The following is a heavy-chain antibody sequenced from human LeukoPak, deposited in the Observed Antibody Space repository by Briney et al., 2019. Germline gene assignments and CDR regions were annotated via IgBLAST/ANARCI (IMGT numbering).Heavy chain of an antibody. CDR2: INHSGST. J-gene: IGHJ4*02. D-gene: IGHD6-19*01. CDR1: GGSFSGYY. V-gene: IGHV4-34*01. Sequence: SETLSLTCAVYGGSFSGYYWSWNRQPPGKGLEWIGEINHSGSTNYNPSLKSRVTISVDTSKNQFSLKLSSVTAADTAVYYCASGVAVAAADYWGQGTLVTVSS. CDR3: ASGVAVAAADY.